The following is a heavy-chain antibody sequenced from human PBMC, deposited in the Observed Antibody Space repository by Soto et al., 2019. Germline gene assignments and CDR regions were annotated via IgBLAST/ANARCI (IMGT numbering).Heavy chain of an antibody. D-gene: IGHD6-19*01. Sequence: EVQLLESGGDLVQPGGSLRLSCAASGFTFGSYAMSWVRQAPGKGLEWVSGISGSGDSTYYADSVKGRFTISRDNSQDTLYLQMNSLRAEDTALYYCAKDLAGTVADFYDYWGQGTLVTVSS. V-gene: IGHV3-23*01. CDR3: AKDLAGTVADFYDY. J-gene: IGHJ4*02. CDR1: GFTFGSYA. CDR2: ISGSGDST.